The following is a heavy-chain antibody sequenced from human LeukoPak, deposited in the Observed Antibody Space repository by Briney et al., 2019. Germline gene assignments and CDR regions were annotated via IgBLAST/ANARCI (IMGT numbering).Heavy chain of an antibody. V-gene: IGHV4-39*01. CDR1: GGSISSSSYY. Sequence: SETLSLTCTVSGGSISSSSYYWGWIRQPPGKGLEWIGSIYYSGSTYYNPSLKSRVTISVDTSKNQFSLKLSSVTAADTAVYYCARLSSHYYGSGSYYNVIEYWGQGTLVTVSS. CDR2: IYYSGST. CDR3: ARLSSHYYGSGSYYNVIEY. J-gene: IGHJ4*02. D-gene: IGHD3-10*01.